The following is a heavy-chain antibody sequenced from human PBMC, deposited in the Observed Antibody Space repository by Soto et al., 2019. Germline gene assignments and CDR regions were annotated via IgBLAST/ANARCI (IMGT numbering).Heavy chain of an antibody. CDR2: TYYKSKWSN. J-gene: IGHJ6*02. CDR3: TGITWFRGMDV. V-gene: IGHV6-1*01. CDR1: GDSVSSNSAG. Sequence: SPTLSLTCVISGDSVSSNSAGWNWIKQSPSRGLEWLGRTYYKSKWSNDYALSVKSRITINPDTSKNRFSLHLYSVTPEDTAVYYCTGITWFRGMDVWGQGTPVTVSS. D-gene: IGHD3-10*01.